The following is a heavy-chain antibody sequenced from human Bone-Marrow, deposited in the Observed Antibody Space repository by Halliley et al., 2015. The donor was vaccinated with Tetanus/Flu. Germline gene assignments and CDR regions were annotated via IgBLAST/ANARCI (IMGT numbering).Heavy chain of an antibody. V-gene: IGHV4-59*01. CDR3: ARTSDYGDYRRGTYAMDV. J-gene: IGHJ6*02. Sequence: SSNYNPPLKGRVTISVDTSKNQFSLTLSPVTAADTAVYYCARTSDYGDYRRGTYAMDVWGQGTTVTVSS. CDR2: SS. D-gene: IGHD4-17*01.